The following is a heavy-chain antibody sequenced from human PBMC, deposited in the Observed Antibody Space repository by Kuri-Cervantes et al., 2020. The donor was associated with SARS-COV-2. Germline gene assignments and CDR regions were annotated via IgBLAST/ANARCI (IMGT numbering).Heavy chain of an antibody. Sequence: ASVKVSCKVSGYTLTELSMHWVRQAPGKGLEWMGGFGPEDGETIYAQKFQGRVTMTEDTSTDTAYMELSSLRSEDTAVYYCVTVRVDTATHGAYYYYYMDVWGKGTTVTVSS. J-gene: IGHJ6*03. CDR3: VTVRVDTATHGAYYYYYMDV. CDR1: GYTLTELS. CDR2: FGPEDGET. V-gene: IGHV1-24*01. D-gene: IGHD5-18*01.